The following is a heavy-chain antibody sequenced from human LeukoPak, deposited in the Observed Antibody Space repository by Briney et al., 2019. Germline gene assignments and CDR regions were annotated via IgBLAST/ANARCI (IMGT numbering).Heavy chain of an antibody. CDR3: AKGGSASYLYYFDL. D-gene: IGHD3-10*01. CDR2: ISYTGGST. V-gene: IGHV3-23*01. Sequence: GGSLRLSCAASVFTFSNYAMTWVRQAPGKGLEWVSTISYTGGSTYYAESVKGRFTISRDNSKNILSLQMNSLRAEDTAVYYCAKGGSASYLYYFDLWGQGTLVTVSS. CDR1: VFTFSNYA. J-gene: IGHJ4*02.